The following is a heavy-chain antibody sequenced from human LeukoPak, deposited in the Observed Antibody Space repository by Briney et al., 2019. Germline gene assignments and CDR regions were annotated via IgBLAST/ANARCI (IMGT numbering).Heavy chain of an antibody. CDR1: GFTFNNYL. V-gene: IGHV3-23*01. D-gene: IGHD3-10*01. CDR3: AKECDYSPGHKFDL. Sequence: GGSLRLSCAASGFTFNNYLMSWVRQAPGKGLEWVSVLFTGGGRTLYADSVKGRFTISGDTSRTTLYLQMNGLRAEDTAIYYCAKECDYSPGHKFDLWGQGTLVTVSS. CDR2: LFTGGGRT. J-gene: IGHJ4*02.